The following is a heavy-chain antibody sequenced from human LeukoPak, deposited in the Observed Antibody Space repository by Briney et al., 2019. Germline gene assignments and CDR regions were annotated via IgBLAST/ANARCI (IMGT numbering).Heavy chain of an antibody. V-gene: IGHV3-30*04. CDR3: ARARDATGYIKDAFDV. J-gene: IGHJ3*01. CDR1: GLTFNFYA. CDR2: ISSDGSNK. Sequence: GGSLRLSCAASGLTFNFYAMHWVRQAPGKGLEWVALISSDGSNKYYADSVKGRFTISRDNAKNSLYLQMSSLRVEDTAVYYCARARDATGYIKDAFDVWGQGTMVTVSS. D-gene: IGHD5-24*01.